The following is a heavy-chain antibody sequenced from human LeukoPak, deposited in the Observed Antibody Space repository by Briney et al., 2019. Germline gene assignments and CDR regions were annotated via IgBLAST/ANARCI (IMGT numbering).Heavy chain of an antibody. CDR2: INPNTGGT. V-gene: IGHV1-2*02. CDR3: ARASSAEMDYYYYYMDV. J-gene: IGHJ6*03. D-gene: IGHD3-22*01. CDR1: GYTFTGYY. Sequence: ASVKVSCKASGYTFTGYYIHWVRQAPGQGLEWMGWINPNTGGTNYAQNFQGRFTMTRDTSISTAYMELSSLRSEDTAVYYCARASSAEMDYYYYYMDVWGKGTTVTVSS.